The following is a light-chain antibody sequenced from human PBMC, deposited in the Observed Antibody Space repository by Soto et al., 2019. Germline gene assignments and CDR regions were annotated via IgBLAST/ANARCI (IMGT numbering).Light chain of an antibody. CDR3: QQYGFFLT. Sequence: DVQMTQSPSTLSTSVGDTVTITCRASQSIDTALAWYQQKPGKAPNLLIYRASNLESGVPSRFSGSGSGTEFTLAISSLQPDDFATYYCQQYGFFLTFGQGTKLDIK. V-gene: IGKV1-5*03. J-gene: IGKJ2*01. CDR2: RAS. CDR1: QSIDTA.